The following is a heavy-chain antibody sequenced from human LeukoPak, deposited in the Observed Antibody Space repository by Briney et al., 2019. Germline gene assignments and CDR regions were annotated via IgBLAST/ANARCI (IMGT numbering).Heavy chain of an antibody. Sequence: PGRSLRLSCAASGFIFNSYAMHWVRQAPGKGLEWVAVISYDGNTEYYADSVKGRFTISRDNSKNTLYLQMNSLRAEDTALYYCARDTSGSYSFDYWGQGTLVTVSS. CDR1: GFIFNSYA. CDR2: ISYDGNTE. V-gene: IGHV3-30*14. CDR3: ARDTSGSYSFDY. D-gene: IGHD6-19*01. J-gene: IGHJ4*02.